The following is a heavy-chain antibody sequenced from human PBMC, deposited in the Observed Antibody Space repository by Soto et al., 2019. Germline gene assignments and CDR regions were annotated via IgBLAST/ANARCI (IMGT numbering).Heavy chain of an antibody. D-gene: IGHD6-19*01. Sequence: SETLSLTCTVSGGSISSYYWSWIRQPPGKGLEWIGYIYYSGSTNYNPSLKSRVTISVDTSKNQFSLKLSSVTAADTAVYYCARVAVAGRMDYWGQGTLVTVSS. CDR2: IYYSGST. J-gene: IGHJ4*02. CDR1: GGSISSYY. CDR3: ARVAVAGRMDY. V-gene: IGHV4-59*01.